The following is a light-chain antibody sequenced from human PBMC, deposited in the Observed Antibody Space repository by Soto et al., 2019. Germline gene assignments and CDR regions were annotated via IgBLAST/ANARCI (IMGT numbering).Light chain of an antibody. CDR3: SSYPNTDSYV. V-gene: IGLV2-14*01. CDR1: SSDVGAYSY. J-gene: IGLJ1*01. Sequence: QAVLTQPACVSGSPGQSITISCTGTSSDVGAYSYLSWYQQHPGKAPKVIIYEVTNRPSGVSSRFSGSKSGNTASLTIYGLQAEDEADYYCSSYPNTDSYVFGTGT. CDR2: EVT.